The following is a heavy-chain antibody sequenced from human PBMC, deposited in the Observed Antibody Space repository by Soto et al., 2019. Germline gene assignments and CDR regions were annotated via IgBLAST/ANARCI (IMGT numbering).Heavy chain of an antibody. D-gene: IGHD1-26*01. CDR1: GFTFSNAW. V-gene: IGHV3-15*07. Sequence: PGGSLRLSCAASGFTFSNAWMNWVRQAPGKGLEWVGRIKSKTDGGTTDYAAPVKGRFTISRDDSKNTLYLQMNSLKTEDTAVYYCTTGDSGSYYDYYYYGMDVWGQGTTVTAP. J-gene: IGHJ6*02. CDR2: IKSKTDGGTT. CDR3: TTGDSGSYYDYYYYGMDV.